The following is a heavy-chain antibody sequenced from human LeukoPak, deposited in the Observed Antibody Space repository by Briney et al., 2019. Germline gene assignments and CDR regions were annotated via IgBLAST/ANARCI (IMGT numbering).Heavy chain of an antibody. CDR3: ARDLGSIVLTPYFDY. Sequence: GGSLRLSCAASGFTFSTYAMQWVRQAPGKGLEGVAVISYDGSNKYYADSVKGRFTISRDNSKNTLYLQMNSLRAEDTAVYYCARDLGSIVLTPYFDYWGQGTLVTVPS. D-gene: IGHD2-21*01. J-gene: IGHJ4*02. CDR1: GFTFSTYA. CDR2: ISYDGSNK. V-gene: IGHV3-30-3*01.